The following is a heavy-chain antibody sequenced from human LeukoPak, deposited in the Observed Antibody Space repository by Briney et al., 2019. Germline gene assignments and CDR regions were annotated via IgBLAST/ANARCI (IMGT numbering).Heavy chain of an antibody. CDR2: ISSSSTYI. CDR1: GFIFSSYS. Sequence: KPGGSLRLSCAASGFIFSSYSMNWVRQAPGKGLEWVSSISSSSTYIYYADSVKGRFTISRDNAKNSLYLQMNSLRAEDTAVYYCARDGVAVAEYFDYWGQGTLVTVSS. D-gene: IGHD6-19*01. J-gene: IGHJ4*02. CDR3: ARDGVAVAEYFDY. V-gene: IGHV3-21*01.